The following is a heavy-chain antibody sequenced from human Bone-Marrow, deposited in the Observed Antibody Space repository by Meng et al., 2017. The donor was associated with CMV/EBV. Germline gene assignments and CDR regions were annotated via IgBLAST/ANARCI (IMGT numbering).Heavy chain of an antibody. CDR1: CCIFTKGD. D-gene: IGHD6-19*01. Sequence: AGACCIFTKGDLSWGRQVPGKGRVWGTGCSTSGHATKNADSMKGRITITRANSKNTMYLKMNSLRADDTAVYYYAKVYRIGRSYFDFWGRGVLVTVSS. CDR2: CSTSGHAT. CDR3: AKVYRIGRSYFDF. V-gene: IGHV3-23*01. J-gene: IGHJ4*02.